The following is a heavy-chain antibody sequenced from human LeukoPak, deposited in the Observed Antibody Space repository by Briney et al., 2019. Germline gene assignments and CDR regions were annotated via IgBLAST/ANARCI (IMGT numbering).Heavy chain of an antibody. J-gene: IGHJ5*02. V-gene: IGHV1-69-2*01. D-gene: IGHD3-10*02. CDR2: VDPEEGEA. CDR1: GYTFTDHY. Sequence: ASVKISCKASGYTFTDHYIHWVQQAPGKGLEWVRRVDPEEGEAISAQKFQGRVTISADTSTDTAYLELTSLTSDDTAVYYCATEVNVAYYNVPGNDYRGIDPWGPGTLVTVSS. CDR3: ATEVNVAYYNVPGNDYRGIDP.